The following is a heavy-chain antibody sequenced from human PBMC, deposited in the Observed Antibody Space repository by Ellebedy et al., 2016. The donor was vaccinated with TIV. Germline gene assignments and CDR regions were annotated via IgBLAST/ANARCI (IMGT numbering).Heavy chain of an antibody. V-gene: IGHV3-21*01. CDR3: ARVEPFYCSSTSCKNLGSDY. D-gene: IGHD2-2*01. CDR1: GFTFNSYS. Sequence: GESLKISXAASGFTFNSYSMNWVRQAPGKGLEWVSSISSSSSYIYYADSVKGRFTISRDNAKNSLYLQMNSLRAEDTAVYYCARVEPFYCSSTSCKNLGSDYWGQGTLATVSS. CDR2: ISSSSSYI. J-gene: IGHJ4*02.